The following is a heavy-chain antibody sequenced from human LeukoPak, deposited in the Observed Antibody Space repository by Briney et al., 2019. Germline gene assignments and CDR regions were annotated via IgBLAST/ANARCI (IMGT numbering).Heavy chain of an antibody. J-gene: IGHJ6*03. Sequence: SETLSLTCSVSGGSISNYYWIWIRQSPGKGLEYIGYIYYSGSTNYNPSLKSRVTISLDTSKIQFSLKLNSVTAADTAVYYCARGTDFWSGYYNEAGYYYYMDVWGKGTTVTVSS. CDR2: IYYSGST. CDR3: ARGTDFWSGYYNEAGYYYYMDV. D-gene: IGHD3-3*01. CDR1: GGSISNYY. V-gene: IGHV4-59*01.